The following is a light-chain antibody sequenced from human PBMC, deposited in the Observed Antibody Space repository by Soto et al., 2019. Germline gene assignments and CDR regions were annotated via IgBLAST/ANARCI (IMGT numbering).Light chain of an antibody. V-gene: IGKV3-15*01. J-gene: IGKJ5*01. CDR2: DAS. CDR3: QQYNNWPPIT. CDR1: QSVSTN. Sequence: EILMTQSPASLSVSPGENATLSCRASQSVSTNLVWYQQKLGQSPRLLIYDASTRPTGIPARFGGMGSGTQFTLTITSLQSEDSAVYYCQQYNNWPPITFGQGTRLEIK.